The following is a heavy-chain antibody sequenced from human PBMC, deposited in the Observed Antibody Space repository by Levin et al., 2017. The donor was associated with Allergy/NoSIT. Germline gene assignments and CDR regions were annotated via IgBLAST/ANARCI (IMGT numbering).Heavy chain of an antibody. CDR2: ISFDASQE. D-gene: IGHD2-21*02. V-gene: IGHV3-30*18. CDR1: EFTFNNFG. CDR3: AKIGDCSSGVCFWETLHDAFDV. Sequence: GGSLRLSCAASEFTFNNFGMHWVRQGPGKGLEWVAVISFDASQEYYADSVKGRFTISRDNSKNTLYLQMNSLRPEDTAVYFCAKIGDCSSGVCFWETLHDAFDVWGQGTMVSVSS. J-gene: IGHJ3*01.